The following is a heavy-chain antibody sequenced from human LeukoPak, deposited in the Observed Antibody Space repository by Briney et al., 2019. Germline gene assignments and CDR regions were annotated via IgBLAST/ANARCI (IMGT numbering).Heavy chain of an antibody. CDR3: ARRWGGATSGFDY. J-gene: IGHJ4*02. CDR2: IYSSGST. CDR1: GGSISSYY. V-gene: IGHV4-59*08. Sequence: SETLSLTCTVSGGSISSYYWNWIRQSPGKALEWIGYIYSSGSTNYNPSLRSRVTISVDTSKNQFSLKLSSVTAADTAVYYCARRWGGATSGFDYWGQGTLVTVSS. D-gene: IGHD1-26*01.